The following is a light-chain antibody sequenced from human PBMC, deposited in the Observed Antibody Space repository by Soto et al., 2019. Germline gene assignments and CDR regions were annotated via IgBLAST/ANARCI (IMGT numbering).Light chain of an antibody. CDR1: QSIGTW. V-gene: IGKV1-5*01. CDR2: DAS. J-gene: IGKJ1*01. Sequence: DIQVTQSPSTLSASVGDRVTITCGASQSIGTWLAWYQQKPGKAPKLLIFDASTLESGVPSRFSGSGSGTDFTLTTSSLQPDAFATYYCHQYSDSSGAFGQGTRVEIK. CDR3: HQYSDSSGA.